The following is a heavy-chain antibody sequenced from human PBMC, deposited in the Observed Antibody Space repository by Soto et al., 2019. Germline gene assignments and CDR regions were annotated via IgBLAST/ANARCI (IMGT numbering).Heavy chain of an antibody. CDR3: ARGGDCSGGSCYWNYYYYGMDV. J-gene: IGHJ6*02. D-gene: IGHD2-15*01. CDR1: GYTFTSYG. Sequence: GASVKVSCKASGYTFTSYGISWVRQAPGQGLEWMGWISAYSGNTNYAQKLQGRVTMTTDTSTSTAYMELRSLRSDDTAVYYCARGGDCSGGSCYWNYYYYGMDVWGQGTTVTVSS. CDR2: ISAYSGNT. V-gene: IGHV1-18*04.